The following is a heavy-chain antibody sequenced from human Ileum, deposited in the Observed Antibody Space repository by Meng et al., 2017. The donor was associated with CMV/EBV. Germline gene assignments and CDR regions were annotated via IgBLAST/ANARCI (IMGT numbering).Heavy chain of an antibody. CDR1: DGSVNGDDDY. V-gene: IGHV4-61*08. CDR2: IHYSGNT. Sequence: TFSDGSVNGDDDYWSWLRQPPGKGLEWIGYIHYSGNTNYNPALKSRVTMSIDTSKKQFSLTMLSVTAADTAVYYCARDVMLPAPFFDPWGQGTLVTVSS. CDR3: ARDVMLPAPFFDP. J-gene: IGHJ5*02. D-gene: IGHD2-2*01.